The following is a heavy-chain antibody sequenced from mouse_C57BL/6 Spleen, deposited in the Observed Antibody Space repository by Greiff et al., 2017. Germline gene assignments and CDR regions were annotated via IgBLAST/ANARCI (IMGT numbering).Heavy chain of an antibody. CDR1: GYTFTDYY. V-gene: IGHV1-26*01. Sequence: EVQLQQSGPELVKPGASVKISCKASGYTFTDYYMNWVQQSHGKSLEWIGDINPNNGGTSYNQKFKGKATLTVDKSPSTAYMELRSLTSEDSAVYYCARSNYSWFAYWGQGTLVTVSA. D-gene: IGHD2-5*01. CDR3: ARSNYSWFAY. CDR2: INPNNGGT. J-gene: IGHJ3*01.